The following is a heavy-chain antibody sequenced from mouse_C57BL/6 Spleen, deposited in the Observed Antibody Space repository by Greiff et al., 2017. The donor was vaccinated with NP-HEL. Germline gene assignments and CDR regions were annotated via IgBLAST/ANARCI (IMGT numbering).Heavy chain of an antibody. D-gene: IGHD1-1*01. CDR2: ISDGGSYT. J-gene: IGHJ4*01. V-gene: IGHV5-4*01. CDR3: AREGGSSYYAIDY. Sequence: EVQLQESGGGLVKPGGSLKLSCAASGFTFSSYAMSWVRQTPEKRLEWVATISDGGSYTYYPDNVKGRFTISRDNAKNNLYLQMSHLKSEDTAMYYCAREGGSSYYAIDYWGQGTSVTVSS. CDR1: GFTFSSYA.